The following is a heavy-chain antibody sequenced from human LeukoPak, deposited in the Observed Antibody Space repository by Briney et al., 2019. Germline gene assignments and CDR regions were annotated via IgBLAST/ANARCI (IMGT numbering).Heavy chain of an antibody. V-gene: IGHV3-30*03. CDR3: ASPHSYGYRGFDY. J-gene: IGHJ4*02. CDR1: GFTLSTCG. CDR2: ISHDGNSK. D-gene: IGHD5-18*01. Sequence: GGSLRLSCAASGFTLSTCGMHWVRQAPGKGLEWVAMISHDGNSKQYADFAKGRFTISRDNAKNTLYLQMNSLRAEDTAVYYCASPHSYGYRGFDYWGQGTLVTVSS.